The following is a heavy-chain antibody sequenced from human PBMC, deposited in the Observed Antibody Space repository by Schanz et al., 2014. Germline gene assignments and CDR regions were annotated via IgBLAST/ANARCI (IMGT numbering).Heavy chain of an antibody. CDR2: ITYNGGTI. CDR1: GITFSSHS. D-gene: IGHD3-22*01. Sequence: EVQLLESGGGLVQPGGSLRLSCAASGITFSSHSFNWVRQAPGKGLEWISYITYNGGTIYYADSVKGRFTISRDNAKNLLFLQMNSLRAEDTAVYYCARPPHDSSGYYPFDYCGQGTLVTVSS. V-gene: IGHV3-48*01. J-gene: IGHJ4*02. CDR3: ARPPHDSSGYYPFDY.